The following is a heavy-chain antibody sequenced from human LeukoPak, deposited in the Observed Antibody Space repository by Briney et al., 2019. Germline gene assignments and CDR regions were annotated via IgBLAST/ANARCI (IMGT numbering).Heavy chain of an antibody. CDR2: IIPILGIA. V-gene: IGHV1-69*04. CDR3: ARRGAYCGGDCYSIMFD. Sequence: SVKVSCKASGGTFSSYAISWVRQAPGQGLEWMGRIIPILGIANYAQKFQGRVTITADKSTSTAYMELSSLRPEDTAVYYCARRGAYCGGDCYSIMFDWGQGTLVTVSS. D-gene: IGHD2-21*02. CDR1: GGTFSSYA. J-gene: IGHJ4*02.